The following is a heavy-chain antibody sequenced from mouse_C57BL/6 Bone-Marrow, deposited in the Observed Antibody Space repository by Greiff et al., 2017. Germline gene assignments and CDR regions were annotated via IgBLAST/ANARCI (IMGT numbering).Heavy chain of an antibody. J-gene: IGHJ4*01. CDR3: ARSGSYVYYFAMDY. CDR2: IYWDDDK. D-gene: IGHD1-1*02. Sequence: QVTLKESGPGILQPSQTLSLTCSFSGFSLSTSGMGVSWIRQPSGKGLEWLAHIYWDDDKRYNPFLKRRLTISKDTSRNQVFLKITSVDTADTATYYCARSGSYVYYFAMDYWGQGTSVTVSS. V-gene: IGHV8-12*01. CDR1: GFSLSTSGMG.